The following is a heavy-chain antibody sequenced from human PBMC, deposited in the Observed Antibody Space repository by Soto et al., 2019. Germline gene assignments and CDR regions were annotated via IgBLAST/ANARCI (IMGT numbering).Heavy chain of an antibody. J-gene: IGHJ5*02. CDR1: GGTFSSYA. V-gene: IGHV1-69*13. CDR3: ARARYFSSPNALVPERGWFDP. Sequence: GASVKVSCKASGGTFSSYAISWVRQAPGQGLEWMGGIIPIFGTANYAQKFQGRVTITADESTSTAYMELSSLRSEDTAVYYCARARYFSSPNALVPERGWFDPWGQGTLVTVSS. D-gene: IGHD3-9*01. CDR2: IIPIFGTA.